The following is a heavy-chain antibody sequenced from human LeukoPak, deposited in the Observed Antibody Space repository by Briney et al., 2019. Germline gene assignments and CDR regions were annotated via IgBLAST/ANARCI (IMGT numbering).Heavy chain of an antibody. CDR1: GFTLSSYA. D-gene: IGHD3-16*01. Sequence: GGSLRLSCVTSGFTLSSYAMNWVRQAPGKGPEWVSCIRSSGDIYYADSVKCRFTISRDSAKNTLYLQMSSLRADDTAVYYCVRDTWRAYWGQGTLVTVSS. V-gene: IGHV3-21*01. J-gene: IGHJ4*02. CDR2: IRSSGDI. CDR3: VRDTWRAY.